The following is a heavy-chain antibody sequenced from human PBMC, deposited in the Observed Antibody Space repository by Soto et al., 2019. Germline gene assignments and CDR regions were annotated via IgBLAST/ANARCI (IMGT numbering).Heavy chain of an antibody. D-gene: IGHD3-10*01. V-gene: IGHV3-13*05. Sequence: EVQLVESGGDLVQPGGSLRLSCAASGFTFSSYDMHWVHQAAGKGLEWVSAIGTAGDPYYTDSAKGRFTISRENAQNSLFLQMNSLRAGDTAVYYCARGSFGAGSFRAYMDVWGRGTTVTVSS. CDR1: GFTFSSYD. CDR3: ARGSFGAGSFRAYMDV. CDR2: IGTAGDP. J-gene: IGHJ6*03.